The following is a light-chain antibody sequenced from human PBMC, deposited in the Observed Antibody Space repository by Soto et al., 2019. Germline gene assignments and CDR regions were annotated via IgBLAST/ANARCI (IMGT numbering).Light chain of an antibody. CDR2: GAS. CDR3: XXXNXXSSIT. V-gene: IGKV3-15*01. Sequence: EIVMTQSPATLSVSPGDRATLSCRASQSISTKVGWYQQRPGQAPRLLIYGASTRAAGVPPRFSGSGSGTEFTLTIXXXXSXDXXXXXXXXXNXXSSITFGQGTRLEIK. J-gene: IGKJ5*01. CDR1: QSISTK.